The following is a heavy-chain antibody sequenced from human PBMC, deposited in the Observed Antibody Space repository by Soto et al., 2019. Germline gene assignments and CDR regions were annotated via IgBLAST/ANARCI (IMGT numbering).Heavy chain of an antibody. CDR1: GYTFTSYG. CDR2: IIPIFGTA. CDR3: ASWATEGYSSGWFDDFDI. D-gene: IGHD6-19*01. J-gene: IGHJ3*02. Sequence: SVKVSCKASGYTFTSYGISWVRQAPGQGLEWMGGIIPIFGTANYAQKFQGRVTITADESTSTAYMELSSLRSEDTAVYYCASWATEGYSSGWFDDFDIWGQGTMVT. V-gene: IGHV1-69*13.